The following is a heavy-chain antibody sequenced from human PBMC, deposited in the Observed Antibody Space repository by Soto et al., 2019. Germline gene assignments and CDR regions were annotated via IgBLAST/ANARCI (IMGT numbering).Heavy chain of an antibody. V-gene: IGHV1-58*01. Sequence: QMQLVQSGPEVKKPGTSVKVSCKASGFTFTSSAVQWVRQARGQRLEWIGWIVVGSGNTNYAQKFQERVTITRDMSTSTAYMELSSLRSEDTAVYYCAALGITGIYGMDVWGQGTTVTVSS. CDR2: IVVGSGNT. CDR3: AALGITGIYGMDV. J-gene: IGHJ6*02. CDR1: GFTFTSSA. D-gene: IGHD1-20*01.